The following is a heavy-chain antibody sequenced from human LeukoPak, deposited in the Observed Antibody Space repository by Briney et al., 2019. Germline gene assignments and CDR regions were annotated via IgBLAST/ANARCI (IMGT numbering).Heavy chain of an antibody. Sequence: ASVKVSCKASGGTFSSYAISWVRQAPGQGLEWMGWISAYNGNTNYAQKLQGRVTMTTDTSTSTAYMELRSLRSDDTAVYYCARSFRLVAAFDIWGQGTMVTVSS. CDR3: ARSFRLVAAFDI. CDR2: ISAYNGNT. D-gene: IGHD5-12*01. V-gene: IGHV1-18*01. CDR1: GGTFSSYA. J-gene: IGHJ3*02.